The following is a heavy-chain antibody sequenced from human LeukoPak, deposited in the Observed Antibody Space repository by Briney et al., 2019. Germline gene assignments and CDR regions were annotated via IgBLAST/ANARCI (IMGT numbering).Heavy chain of an antibody. D-gene: IGHD3-10*01. CDR2: MNPNSGNT. CDR3: ARAGGITMVRGVIRTDPDLDP. CDR1: GYTFTSYD. Sequence: ASVKVSCKASGYTFTSYDINWVRQATGQGLEWMGWMNPNSGNTGYAQKFQGRVAMTRNTSISTAYMELSSLRSEDTAVYYCARAGGITMVRGVIRTDPDLDPWGQGTLVTVSS. J-gene: IGHJ5*02. V-gene: IGHV1-8*01.